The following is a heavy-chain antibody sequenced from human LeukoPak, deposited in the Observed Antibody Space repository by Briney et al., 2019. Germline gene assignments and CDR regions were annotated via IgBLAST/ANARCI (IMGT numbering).Heavy chain of an antibody. J-gene: IGHJ4*02. CDR3: ARDYYGSGLFDH. V-gene: IGHV1-3*03. D-gene: IGHD3-10*01. CDR2: INSYNGNT. CDR1: GYTFTNYV. Sequence: ASVKVSCKASGYTFTNYVMHWVRQAPGQRLEWMGWINSYNGNTKYSQEFQGRVTITTDTTASTAYMKLSSLRSEDMALYYCARDYYGSGLFDHWGQGTLVTVSS.